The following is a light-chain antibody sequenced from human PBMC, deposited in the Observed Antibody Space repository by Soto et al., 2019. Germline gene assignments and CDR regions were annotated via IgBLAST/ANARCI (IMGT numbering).Light chain of an antibody. CDR3: ATWDGSLPGEV. CDR1: SSDVGGYDF. CDR2: EVT. Sequence: QSALTQPASVSGSPGQSITISCTGTSSDVGGYDFVSWYQQLPGKAPKLMIYEVTNRPSGIPDRFSGSKSGTSGTLDITGLQTGDEADYYCATWDGSLPGEVFGGGTKLTVL. J-gene: IGLJ2*01. V-gene: IGLV2-14*01.